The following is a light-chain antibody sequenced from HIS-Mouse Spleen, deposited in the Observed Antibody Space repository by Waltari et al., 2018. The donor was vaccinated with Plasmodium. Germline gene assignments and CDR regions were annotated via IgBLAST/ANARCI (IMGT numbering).Light chain of an antibody. J-gene: IGKJ2*01. CDR3: QQYDNRPYT. CDR2: DAS. V-gene: IGKV1-33*01. CDR1: QDISNY. Sequence: DIQMTQSPSSLSASVGDRVTITCQASQDISNYLKWYQQKPGKAPKLLIYDASNLETGVPSRFSGSGSGTDVTFTISSLQPEDIATYYCQQYDNRPYTFGQGTKLEIK.